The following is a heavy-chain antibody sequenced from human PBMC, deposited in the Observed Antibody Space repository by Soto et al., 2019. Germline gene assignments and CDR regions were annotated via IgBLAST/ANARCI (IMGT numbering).Heavy chain of an antibody. V-gene: IGHV2-5*02. CDR3: AYRVLRMVFGLVTTTAIYFYF. CDR1: GFSLTTSGVG. D-gene: IGHD3-3*01. J-gene: IGHJ4*02. Sequence: QITLNESGPTQVKPRQTLTLTCTFSGFSLTTSGVGVGWIRQSPGKAPEWLALIYWDDDKRYSPSLKSRLTITKDTSKNQVVLTMADLDPADTATYYCAYRVLRMVFGLVTTTAIYFYFWGQGTPVAVSS. CDR2: IYWDDDK.